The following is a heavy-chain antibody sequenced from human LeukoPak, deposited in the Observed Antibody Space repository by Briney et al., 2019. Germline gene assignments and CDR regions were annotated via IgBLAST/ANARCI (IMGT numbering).Heavy chain of an antibody. Sequence: PGGSLRLSCAASGFTFSSYAMHWVRQAPGKGLEWVAVISYDGSNKYYADSVKGRFTISRDNSRNTLYLQMNSLRAEDTALYYCAKVRVDAYISPNDYWGQGTLVTVSS. V-gene: IGHV3-30-3*01. CDR2: ISYDGSNK. CDR3: AKVRVDAYISPNDY. CDR1: GFTFSSYA. J-gene: IGHJ4*02. D-gene: IGHD5-24*01.